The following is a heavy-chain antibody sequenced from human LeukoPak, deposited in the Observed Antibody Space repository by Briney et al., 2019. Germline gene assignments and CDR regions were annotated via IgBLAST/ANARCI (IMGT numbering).Heavy chain of an antibody. CDR2: IYHSGST. Sequence: PSETLSLTCAVSGGSISSSNWWSWVRQPPGKGLEWIGEIYHSGSTNYNPSLKSRVAISVDKSKNQFSLKLSSVTAADTAVYYCAREGYCSSTSCPGGWFDPWGQGTLVTVSS. D-gene: IGHD2-2*01. CDR3: AREGYCSSTSCPGGWFDP. CDR1: GGSISSSNW. J-gene: IGHJ5*02. V-gene: IGHV4-4*02.